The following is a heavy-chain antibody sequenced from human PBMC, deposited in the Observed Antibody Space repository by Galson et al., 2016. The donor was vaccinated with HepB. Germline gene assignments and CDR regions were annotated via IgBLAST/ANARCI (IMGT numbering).Heavy chain of an antibody. V-gene: IGHV3-74*01. CDR1: GFTFNSHV. Sequence: SLRLSCAASGFTFNSHVMHWVRQGPGKGLVWVSRLNKDGTFASYADSVKGRFTTFRHNAKNTLYMQMNSLRVGDTGAYYCTRDSYDDHYNYGMDVWGRGTTVTVSS. D-gene: IGHD1-1*01. CDR2: LNKDGTFA. CDR3: TRDSYDDHYNYGMDV. J-gene: IGHJ6*02.